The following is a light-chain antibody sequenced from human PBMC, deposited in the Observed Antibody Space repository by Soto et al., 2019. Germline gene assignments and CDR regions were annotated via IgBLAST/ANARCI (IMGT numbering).Light chain of an antibody. CDR2: KDY. J-gene: IGLJ1*01. V-gene: IGLV2-23*01. CDR3: CSYARSSTSDV. Sequence: QSALTQPASVSGSPGQSITISCTGTSSDVGSYNPVSWYQQHPGKAPKLMIYKDYKRSSGVSNRCSGSKSGNTASLTISGRQAEDEADYYCCSYARSSTSDVFGAGTKVTVL. CDR1: SSDVGSYNP.